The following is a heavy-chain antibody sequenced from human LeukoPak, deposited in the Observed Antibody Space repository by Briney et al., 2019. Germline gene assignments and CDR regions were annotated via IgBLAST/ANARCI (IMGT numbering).Heavy chain of an antibody. CDR3: ASAVAAPDQDPPFDY. CDR2: ISKSDGTT. D-gene: IGHD6-25*01. Sequence: GGSLRLSCAASGITSSDNFMSWLRQAPGKGLEWVSYISKSDGTTYYADTVKGRFTISRDSAKKSVYLYMNSLRAEDTAVYYCASAVAAPDQDPPFDYWGQGTLVTVSS. V-gene: IGHV3-11*01. CDR1: GITSSDNF. J-gene: IGHJ4*02.